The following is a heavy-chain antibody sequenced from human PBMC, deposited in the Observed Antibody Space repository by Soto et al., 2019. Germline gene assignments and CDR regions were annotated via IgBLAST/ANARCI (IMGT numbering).Heavy chain of an antibody. Sequence: QVQLQESGPGLVKPSETLSLTCTVSGGSMSDYYWTWIRQPPGKGLEWIGYIYYIGTTDYNPSLKSRVTISVDMSKNQFSLKLTSVTAADTAVYYCARATTYDYVWETYRYWAFDIWGQGTMVTVSS. V-gene: IGHV4-59*01. CDR3: ARATTYDYVWETYRYWAFDI. J-gene: IGHJ3*02. CDR2: IYYIGTT. CDR1: GGSMSDYY. D-gene: IGHD3-16*02.